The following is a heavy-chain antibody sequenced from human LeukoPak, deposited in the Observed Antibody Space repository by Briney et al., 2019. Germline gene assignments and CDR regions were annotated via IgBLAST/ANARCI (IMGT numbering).Heavy chain of an antibody. CDR3: ARLGSTGYYDSSGSRRAALYY. Sequence: SETLSLTCTLSGGSISSSSYYWGWIRQPPGKGLEWIGSIYYSGSTYYTPSLESRATISVDPSKTQFSMKLSSVTAADTAVYYCARLGSTGYYDSSGSRRAALYYWGQGTLVTVSS. CDR2: IYYSGST. CDR1: GGSISSSSYY. V-gene: IGHV4-39*01. D-gene: IGHD3-22*01. J-gene: IGHJ4*02.